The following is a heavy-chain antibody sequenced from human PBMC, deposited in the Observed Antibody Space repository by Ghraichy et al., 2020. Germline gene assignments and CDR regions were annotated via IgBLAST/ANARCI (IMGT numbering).Heavy chain of an antibody. J-gene: IGHJ4*02. CDR3: ARSTYYYDSSGYYFDY. D-gene: IGHD3-22*01. CDR2: ISSSSSSTI. V-gene: IGHV3-48*02. Sequence: LSLTCAASEFTFSSYSMNWVRQAPGKGLEWVSYISSSSSSTIYYADSVKGRFTISRDNAKNSLYLQMNSLRDEDTAVYYCARSTYYYDSSGYYFDYWGQGTLVTVSS. CDR1: EFTFSSYS.